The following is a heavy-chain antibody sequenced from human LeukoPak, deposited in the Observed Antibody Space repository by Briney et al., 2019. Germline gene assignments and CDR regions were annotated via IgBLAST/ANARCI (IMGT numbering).Heavy chain of an antibody. CDR1: GGSISSSSYY. CDR2: IYYSGST. CDR3: ARDRSYCSSTSCYTRWFDP. V-gene: IGHV4-39*02. Sequence: PSETLSLTCTVSGGSISSSSYYWGWIRQPPGKGLEWIGSIYYSGSTYYNPSLKSRVTISVDTSKNQFSLKLSSVTAADTAVYYCARDRSYCSSTSCYTRWFDPWGQGALVTVSS. J-gene: IGHJ5*02. D-gene: IGHD2-2*02.